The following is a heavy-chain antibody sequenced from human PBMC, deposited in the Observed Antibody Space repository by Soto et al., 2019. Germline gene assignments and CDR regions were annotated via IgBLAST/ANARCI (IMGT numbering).Heavy chain of an antibody. CDR3: ARGEPPILTGYYNAPYYYYGMDV. V-gene: IGHV1-69*06. J-gene: IGHJ6*02. CDR1: GGTFSSYA. Sequence: QVQLVQSGAEVKKPGSSVKVSCKASGGTFSSYAISWVRQAPGQGLEWMGGIIPIFGTANYAQKFQGRVTITADKSTSTAYMELSSLGSEDTAVYYCARGEPPILTGYYNAPYYYYGMDVWGQGTTVTVSS. D-gene: IGHD3-9*01. CDR2: IIPIFGTA.